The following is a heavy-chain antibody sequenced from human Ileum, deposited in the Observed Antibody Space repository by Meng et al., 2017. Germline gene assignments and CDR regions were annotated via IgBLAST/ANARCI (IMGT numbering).Heavy chain of an antibody. J-gene: IGHJ4*02. CDR2: ISPDGRTT. CDR1: GFTFSKTW. V-gene: IGHV3-74*01. Sequence: QLVESVGVLARPGGSLRLFCVASGFTFSKTWMHWVCQAPGKGLVWVSRISPDGRTTAYADSVKGRFTISRDNAKSTLYLEMNSLRAEDAAVYYCARDWDWVVWDYWGQGTLVTVSS. D-gene: IGHD3/OR15-3a*01. CDR3: ARDWDWVVWDY.